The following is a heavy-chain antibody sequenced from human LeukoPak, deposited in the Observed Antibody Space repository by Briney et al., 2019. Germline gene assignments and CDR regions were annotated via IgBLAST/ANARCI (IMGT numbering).Heavy chain of an antibody. V-gene: IGHV3-53*01. CDR1: GFTFSDYY. D-gene: IGHD1-26*01. J-gene: IGHJ3*02. CDR2: IFSGGST. Sequence: GGSLRLSCAASGFTFSDYYMSWIRQAPGKGLEWVSVIFSGGSTSYSDSVQGRFTISRDNSKNTLYLQMNSLRADDTAVYYCARDSASSRSYQVSDAFDIWGQGTMVTVSS. CDR3: ARDSASSRSYQVSDAFDI.